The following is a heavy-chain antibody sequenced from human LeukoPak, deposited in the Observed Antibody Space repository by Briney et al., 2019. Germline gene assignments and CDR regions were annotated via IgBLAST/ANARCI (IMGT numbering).Heavy chain of an antibody. CDR1: GGSISSYY. J-gene: IGHJ3*02. V-gene: IGHV4-59*08. D-gene: IGHD3-22*01. CDR2: IYYSGST. Sequence: SETLSLTCTVSGGSISSYYWSWIRQPPGKGLEWIGYIYYSGSTNYNPSLKSRVTISVDTSKNQFSLRLNSVTAADTAVYFCARTSPLSYYYDNMIDTFDIWGQGTLVTVSS. CDR3: ARTSPLSYYYDNMIDTFDI.